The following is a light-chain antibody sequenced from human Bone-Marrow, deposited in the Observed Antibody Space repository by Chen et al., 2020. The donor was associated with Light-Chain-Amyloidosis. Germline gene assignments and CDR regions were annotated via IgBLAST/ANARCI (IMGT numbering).Light chain of an antibody. Sequence: EIVLTQSPATLSLSPGERATLSCRASQSVSSYLAWYQQKPGQAPRLLIYDASNRATGIPARFSGSGSGTDFDLTISSREPEEFAVYYCQQRSSWPTFGQGTRLEIK. CDR1: QSVSSY. J-gene: IGKJ5*01. CDR3: QQRSSWPT. CDR2: DAS. V-gene: IGKV3-11*01.